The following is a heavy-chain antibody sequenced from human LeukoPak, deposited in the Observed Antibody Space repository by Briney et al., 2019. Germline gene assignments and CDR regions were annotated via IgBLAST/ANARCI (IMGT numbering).Heavy chain of an antibody. V-gene: IGHV3-23*01. CDR3: AKAPVTSCRGAFCYPFDY. J-gene: IGHJ4*01. Sequence: SGGSLRLSCAASEFSVGSNYMTWVRQAPGKGLEWVSASSSSDDGKWYAESVRGRFTISRDTSKNTVYLQMNSLRVEDAGVYYCAKAPVTSCRGAFCYPFDYWGHGTLVTVSS. CDR1: EFSVGSNY. D-gene: IGHD2-21*01. CDR2: SSSSDDGK.